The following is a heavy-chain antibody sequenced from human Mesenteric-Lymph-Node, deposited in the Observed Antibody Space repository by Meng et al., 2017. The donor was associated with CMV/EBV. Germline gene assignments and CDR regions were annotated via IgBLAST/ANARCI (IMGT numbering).Heavy chain of an antibody. CDR3: ARAIAAAAISFDY. Sequence: GGSLRLSCAASGFTFSSYWMSWVRQAPGKGLEWVANIKQDGSEKYYVDSVKGRFTISRDNAKNSLYLQMNSLRAEDTAVYYCARAIAAAAISFDYWGQGTLVTVSS. CDR1: GFTFSSYW. D-gene: IGHD6-13*01. V-gene: IGHV3-7*01. CDR2: IKQDGSEK. J-gene: IGHJ4*02.